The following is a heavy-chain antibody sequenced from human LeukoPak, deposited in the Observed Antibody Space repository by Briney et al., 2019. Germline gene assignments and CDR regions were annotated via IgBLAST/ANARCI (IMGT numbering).Heavy chain of an antibody. CDR1: GGSFSGYY. Sequence: SETLSLTCAVYGGSFSGYYWSWVRPPPGKGLEWIGEINHSGSTNYNPSLKSRVTISVDTSKNQFSLKLSSVTAAETAVYYCATQPVYSYGIYYWGQGTLVTVSS. V-gene: IGHV4-34*01. D-gene: IGHD5-18*01. J-gene: IGHJ4*02. CDR3: ATQPVYSYGIYY. CDR2: INHSGST.